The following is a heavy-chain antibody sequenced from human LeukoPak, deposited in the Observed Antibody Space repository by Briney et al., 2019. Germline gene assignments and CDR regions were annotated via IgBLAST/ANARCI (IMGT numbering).Heavy chain of an antibody. CDR2: VDGGGGGT. CDR3: AKQSAGSAAWYSLHYDF. V-gene: IGHV3-23*01. CDR1: GFIFSGNA. Sequence: PGGSLRLSCAASGFIFSGNAIHWVRQAPGRGLEWVSSVDGGGGGTYYADTVKGRFTISRDNSKDTLYLQMNGLRAEDTAVYFCAKQSAGSAAWYSLHYDFWGQGTLVTVSS. J-gene: IGHJ4*02. D-gene: IGHD6-13*01.